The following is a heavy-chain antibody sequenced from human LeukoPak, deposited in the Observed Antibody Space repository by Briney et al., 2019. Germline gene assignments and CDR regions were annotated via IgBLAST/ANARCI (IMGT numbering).Heavy chain of an antibody. D-gene: IGHD2-2*01. V-gene: IGHV3-23*01. CDR1: GFTFSSYA. CDR2: ISGSGGST. Sequence: GGSLRLSCAASGFTFSSYAMSWVRQAPGKGLEWVSAISGSGGSTYYADSVKGRFTISRDNSKNTLYLQMNSLRAEDTAVYYCASYCSSTSCYYAFDIWGQGTMVTVSS. CDR3: ASYCSSTSCYYAFDI. J-gene: IGHJ3*02.